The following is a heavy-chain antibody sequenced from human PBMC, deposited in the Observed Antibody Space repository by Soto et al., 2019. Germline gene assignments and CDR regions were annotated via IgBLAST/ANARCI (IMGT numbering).Heavy chain of an antibody. CDR2: VSAGNGNT. Sequence: GASVKVSCKASGFMSTSYNFHWVRQAPGQSLEWMGRVSAGNGNTQYSQKFQGRVTISRNTSATTAFMELNSLRAEDTAIYYCAKAREVTLVRISLAQWGQGTLVTVSS. CDR1: GFMSTSYN. CDR3: AKAREVTLVRISLAQ. V-gene: IGHV1-3*01. J-gene: IGHJ4*02. D-gene: IGHD3-10*01.